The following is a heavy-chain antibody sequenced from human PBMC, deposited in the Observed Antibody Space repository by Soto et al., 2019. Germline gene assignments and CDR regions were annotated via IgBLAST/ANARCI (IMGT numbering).Heavy chain of an antibody. J-gene: IGHJ5*02. V-gene: IGHV4-59*01. Sequence: PSETLSLTCTVSGGSISSYYWSWIRQPPGKGLEWIGYIYYSGSTNYNPSLKSRVTISVDTSKNQFSLKLSSVTAADTAVYYCARELRDTIFGVATNWFDPWGQGTLVTVS. CDR3: ARELRDTIFGVATNWFDP. CDR1: GGSISSYY. D-gene: IGHD3-3*01. CDR2: IYYSGST.